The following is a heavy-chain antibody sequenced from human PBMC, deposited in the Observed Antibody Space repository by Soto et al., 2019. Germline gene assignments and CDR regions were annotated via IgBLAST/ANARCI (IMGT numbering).Heavy chain of an antibody. CDR1: GGSISSGDYY. V-gene: IGHV4-30-4*01. D-gene: IGHD2-2*02. J-gene: IGHJ6*02. Sequence: KSSETLSLTCTVSGGSISSGDYYWSWIRQPPGKGLEWIGYIYYSGSTYYNPSLKSRVTISVDTSKNQFSLKLSSVTAADTAVYYCARWRLSGYCSGTSCYTQGVYGMDVWGQGTTVTVSS. CDR3: ARWRLSGYCSGTSCYTQGVYGMDV. CDR2: IYYSGST.